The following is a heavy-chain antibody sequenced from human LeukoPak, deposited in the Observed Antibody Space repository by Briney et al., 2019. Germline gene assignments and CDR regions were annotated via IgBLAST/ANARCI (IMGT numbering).Heavy chain of an antibody. D-gene: IGHD2-2*01. CDR3: AKGNIVVVSAAPFDY. V-gene: IGHV3-30*18. J-gene: IGHJ4*02. CDR2: ISYDGSNK. CDR1: GFTFSSYG. Sequence: GGSLRLSCAASGFTFSSYGMHWVRQAPGKGLEWVAVISYDGSNKDYADSVKGRFTISRDNSKNTLYLQMNSLRVEGTALYYCAKGNIVVVSAAPFDYWGQGTLVTVSS.